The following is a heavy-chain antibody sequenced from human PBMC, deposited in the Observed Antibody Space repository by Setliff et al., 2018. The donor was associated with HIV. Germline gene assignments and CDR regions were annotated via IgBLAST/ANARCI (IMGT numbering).Heavy chain of an antibody. D-gene: IGHD3-16*01. CDR2: IIPVLGIT. CDR3: AKEAGGSYALGSKVLDS. CDR1: GDTFTRST. J-gene: IGHJ4*02. V-gene: IGHV1-69*10. Sequence: SVKVSCKASGDTFTRSTYTWVRRAPGQGLDWMGGIIPVLGITNHAQKFQGRVILTADESTSTLYMELTSLTYEDTAVYYCAKEAGGSYALGSKVLDSWGQGTMVTVSS.